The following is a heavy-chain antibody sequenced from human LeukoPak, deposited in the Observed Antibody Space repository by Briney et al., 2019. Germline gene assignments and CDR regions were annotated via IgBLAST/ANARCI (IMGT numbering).Heavy chain of an antibody. D-gene: IGHD3-9*01. J-gene: IGHJ5*02. V-gene: IGHV1-69*13. CDR2: IIPIFGAA. CDR3: ARENEQGLRYFDWVHNWFDP. CDR1: GGTFSSHA. Sequence: GASVKVSCKTSGGTFSSHAISWVRQAPGQGLEWMGGIIPIFGAANYAQSFQGRLMMTADESANTVYMELSSLRSDDTAVYYCARENEQGLRYFDWVHNWFDPWGQGTLVTVSS.